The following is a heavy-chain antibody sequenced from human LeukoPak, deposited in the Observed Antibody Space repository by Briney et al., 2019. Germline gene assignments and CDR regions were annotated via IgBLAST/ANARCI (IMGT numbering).Heavy chain of an antibody. V-gene: IGHV3-23*01. CDR3: AKKTPGTHPFDY. D-gene: IGHD6-13*01. CDR2: SGTDGDT. CDR1: GFTFSSSA. Sequence: GGSLRLSCAASGFTFSSSAMNWVRQAPGKGLEWVSASGTDGDTYYAASVKGRFTISRDNSKNTLYLQMTSLRVEDTAIYYCAKKTPGTHPFDYWGQGTLVTVSP. J-gene: IGHJ4*02.